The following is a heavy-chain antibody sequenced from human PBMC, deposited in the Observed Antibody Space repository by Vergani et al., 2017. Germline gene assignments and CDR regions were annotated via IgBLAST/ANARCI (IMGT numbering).Heavy chain of an antibody. J-gene: IGHJ4*02. CDR1: GFTFSSYA. V-gene: IGHV3-30*04. CDR3: ARDLFVQYYFDY. Sequence: VQLVESGGGVVQPGRSLRLSCAASGFTFSSYAMHWVRQAPGKGLEWVAVISYDGSNKYYADSVKGRFTISRDNSKNTLYLQMNSLRAEDTAVYYCARDLFVQYYFDYWGQGTLVTVSS. D-gene: IGHD3-3*01. CDR2: ISYDGSNK.